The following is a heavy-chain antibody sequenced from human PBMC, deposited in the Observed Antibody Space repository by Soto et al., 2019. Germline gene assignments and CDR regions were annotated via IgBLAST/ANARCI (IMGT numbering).Heavy chain of an antibody. V-gene: IGHV4-31*03. J-gene: IGHJ1*01. CDR1: GGSISSGPFY. Sequence: QVQLQESGPGLVKPSQTLSLTCTVSGGSISSGPFYWNWVRQHPGKGLEWIGYISNSGITYYRPSLKSRVTISVDASKNQFSLKLSSVTAAYTAVYFCATARGTYSAEYFHHWGQGTLVSVSS. D-gene: IGHD1-26*01. CDR3: ATARGTYSAEYFHH. CDR2: ISNSGIT.